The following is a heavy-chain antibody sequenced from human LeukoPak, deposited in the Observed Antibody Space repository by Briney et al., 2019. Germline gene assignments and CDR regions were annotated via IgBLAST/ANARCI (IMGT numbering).Heavy chain of an antibody. CDR2: VSNSGTT. J-gene: IGHJ3*02. D-gene: IGHD7-27*01. CDR1: VGSISTNAYY. Sequence: SETLSLTCTVSVGSISTNAYYWGWIRQPPGKGLEWIGSVSNSGTTYYNPSLKSRVTISVDTSKNQFSLNLNSVTAADTALYFCARDRLSLGAFDSWGQGTMVTVSS. CDR3: ARDRLSLGAFDS. V-gene: IGHV4-39*07.